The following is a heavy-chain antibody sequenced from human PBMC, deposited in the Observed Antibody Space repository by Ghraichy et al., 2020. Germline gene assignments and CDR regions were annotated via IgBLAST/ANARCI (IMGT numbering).Heavy chain of an antibody. V-gene: IGHV3-15*01. CDR2: IKSKTDGGTT. J-gene: IGHJ4*02. Sequence: GSLRLSCAASGFTFSNAWMSWVRQAPGKGLEWVGRIKSKTDGGTTDYAAPVKGRFTISRDDSKNTLYLQMNSLKTEDTAVYYCTTDGLRYFDWLFDYWGQGTLVTVSS. CDR3: TTDGLRYFDWLFDY. D-gene: IGHD3-9*01. CDR1: GFTFSNAW.